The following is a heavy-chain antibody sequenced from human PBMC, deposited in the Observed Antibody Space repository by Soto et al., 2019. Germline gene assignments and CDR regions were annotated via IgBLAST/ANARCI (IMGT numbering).Heavy chain of an antibody. CDR1: GYTFTNYY. J-gene: IGHJ3*02. Sequence: ASVKLSCKACGYTFTNYYMHWVRQAPGQGPEWMGIINPSGGSTSYAQKFQGRVTMTRDTSTSTVYMELSSLRSEDTAVYYCARGSGYDAFDIWGQGTMVTVSS. V-gene: IGHV1-46*01. D-gene: IGHD3-22*01. CDR2: INPSGGST. CDR3: ARGSGYDAFDI.